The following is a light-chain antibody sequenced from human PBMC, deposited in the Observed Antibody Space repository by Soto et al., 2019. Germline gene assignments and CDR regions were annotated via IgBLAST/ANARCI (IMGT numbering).Light chain of an antibody. CDR1: QSISSN. J-gene: IGKJ5*01. Sequence: EILMTQSPASLSVSPGERVILSCRATQSISSNLAWYQQKPGQAPRLLIYGTSTRATGNPASFSGSGSGTEFTLTITSLQSEDFALYFCQQYNNWPLTFGQGTRLEIK. V-gene: IGKV3-15*01. CDR3: QQYNNWPLT. CDR2: GTS.